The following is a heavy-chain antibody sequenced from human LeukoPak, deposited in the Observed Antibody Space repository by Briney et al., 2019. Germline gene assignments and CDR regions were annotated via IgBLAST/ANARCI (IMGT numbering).Heavy chain of an antibody. CDR3: ARGPPSGCSSTSCYLSY. J-gene: IGHJ4*02. Sequence: GSLRLSRAASGFTFSSYSMNWVRQAPGKGLEWVSSISSSSSYIYYADSVKGRFTISRDNAKNSLYLQMNSLRAEDTAVYYCARGPPSGCSSTSCYLSYWGQGTLVTVSS. CDR2: ISSSSSYI. D-gene: IGHD2-2*01. V-gene: IGHV3-21*01. CDR1: GFTFSSYS.